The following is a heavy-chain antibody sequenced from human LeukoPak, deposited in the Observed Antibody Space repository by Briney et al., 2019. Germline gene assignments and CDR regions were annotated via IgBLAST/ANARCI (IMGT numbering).Heavy chain of an antibody. V-gene: IGHV3-7*01. D-gene: IGHD3-22*01. Sequence: PGGSLRLSCAASGFTFSNYWMSWVRQAPGKGLEGVADIKEDGSEKYYVDSVKGRFTISRDNAKNSLYLQVNSLRAEDTAVYYCSRSRSGYYEDYWGQGTLVTVSS. CDR3: SRSRSGYYEDY. J-gene: IGHJ4*02. CDR2: IKEDGSEK. CDR1: GFTFSNYW.